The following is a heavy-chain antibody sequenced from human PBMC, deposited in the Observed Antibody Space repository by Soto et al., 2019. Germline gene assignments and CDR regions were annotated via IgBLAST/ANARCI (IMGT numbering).Heavy chain of an antibody. CDR2: IDWDDDK. D-gene: IGHD6-13*01. CDR3: ARGRGIAAAGYYYYYGMDR. V-gene: IGHV2-70*01. J-gene: IGHJ6*02. CDR1: GFSLSTSGMF. Sequence: SGPTPVNPTQTLTLTCTFSGFSLSTSGMFVSGIRQPPGKALELLALIDWDDDKYYSTCLKTRLTISKDTSKNQVVLTMTNMDPVDTATSYCARGRGIAAAGYYYYYGMDRWGQGTKATVSS.